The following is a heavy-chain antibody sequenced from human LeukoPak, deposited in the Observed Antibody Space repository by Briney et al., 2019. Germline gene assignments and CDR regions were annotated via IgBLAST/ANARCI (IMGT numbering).Heavy chain of an antibody. V-gene: IGHV1-8*01. CDR3: ARESHITREDY. Sequence: GASVKVSCKASGYTFTSYDINWVRQATGQGLEWMGWMNPNSGNTGYAQKFQGRVTMTTDTYTSTAYMELRSLTSDDTAIYYCARESHITREDYWGQGTLVTVSS. J-gene: IGHJ4*02. CDR1: GYTFTSYD. CDR2: MNPNSGNT. D-gene: IGHD1-14*01.